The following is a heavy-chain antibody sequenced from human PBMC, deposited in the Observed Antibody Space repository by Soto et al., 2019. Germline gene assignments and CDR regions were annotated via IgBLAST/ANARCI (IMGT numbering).Heavy chain of an antibody. Sequence: GGSLRLSCAASGFTFSSYGMHWVRQAPGKGLEWVAVIWYDGSNKYYADSVKGRFTISRDNSKNTLYLQMNSLRAEDTAVYYCAREAYYYDSRNYYYYGMDVWGQGTTVTVSS. CDR1: GFTFSSYG. CDR2: IWYDGSNK. CDR3: AREAYYYDSRNYYYYGMDV. J-gene: IGHJ6*02. V-gene: IGHV3-33*01. D-gene: IGHD3-22*01.